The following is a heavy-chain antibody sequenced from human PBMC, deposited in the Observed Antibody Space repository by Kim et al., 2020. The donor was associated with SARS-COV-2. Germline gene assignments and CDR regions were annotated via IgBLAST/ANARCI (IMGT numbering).Heavy chain of an antibody. CDR1: GFTFSSYA. D-gene: IGHD2-2*01. J-gene: IGHJ3*02. Sequence: GGSLRLSCAASGFTFSSYAMSWVRQAPGKGLEWVSAISGSGGSTYYADSVKGRFTISRDNSKNTLYLQMNSLRAEDTAVYYCAKVIVVVPAAAHGAFDIWGQGTMVTVSS. CDR3: AKVIVVVPAAAHGAFDI. V-gene: IGHV3-23*01. CDR2: ISGSGGST.